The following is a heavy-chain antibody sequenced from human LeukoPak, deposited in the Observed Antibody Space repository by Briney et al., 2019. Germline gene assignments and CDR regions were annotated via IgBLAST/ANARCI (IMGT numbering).Heavy chain of an antibody. V-gene: IGHV1-2*04. D-gene: IGHD5-12*01. CDR3: ARDRYSGYVARDAFDI. J-gene: IGHJ3*02. Sequence: PMASVKVSCKASGYTFTDYSMHWVRQAPGQGLEWMGWINPNSGGTNYTQKFQGWVTMTRDTSISTAYMELSRLRSDDTAVYYCARDRYSGYVARDAFDIWGQGTMVTVSS. CDR2: INPNSGGT. CDR1: GYTFTDYS.